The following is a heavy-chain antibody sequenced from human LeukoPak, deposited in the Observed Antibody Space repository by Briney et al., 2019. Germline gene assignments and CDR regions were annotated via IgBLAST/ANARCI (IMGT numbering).Heavy chain of an antibody. CDR1: GYTFTSYG. CDR3: ARDPTHHLYSSSWYGNSFDP. CDR2: ISAYNGNT. V-gene: IGHV1-18*01. J-gene: IGHJ5*02. Sequence: ASVKVSCKASGYTFTSYGISWVRQAPGQGLEWMGWISAYNGNTNYAQKLQGRVTMTTDTSTSTAYMELRSLRSDDTAVYYCARDPTHHLYSSSWYGNSFDPWGQGTLVTVSS. D-gene: IGHD6-13*01.